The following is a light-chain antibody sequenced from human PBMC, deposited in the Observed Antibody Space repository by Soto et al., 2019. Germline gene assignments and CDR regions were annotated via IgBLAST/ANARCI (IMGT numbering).Light chain of an antibody. CDR2: DVS. V-gene: IGLV2-14*01. CDR1: SSDVGGYNY. Sequence: QSALTQPASVSGSPGQSFTISCTGTSSDVGGYNYVSRYQQHPGKAPKLMIYDVSNRPSGVSNRFSGSKSGNTASLTISGIQAEYEADYYCSSYTSSSTRVFGGGTKVTVL. CDR3: SSYTSSSTRV. J-gene: IGLJ3*02.